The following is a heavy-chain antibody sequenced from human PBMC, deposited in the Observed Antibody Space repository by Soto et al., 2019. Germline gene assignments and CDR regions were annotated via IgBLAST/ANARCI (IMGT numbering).Heavy chain of an antibody. CDR2: IYWDDDK. CDR1: GFSLSTRGVG. D-gene: IGHD3-16*01. Sequence: QITLKESAPTLVKPTQTLTLTCTFSGFSLSTRGVGVAWIRQPPGKAPEWLALIYWDDDKRYSPSLKSRLTITNDTSKTQAVPRMTYTDPFDTATYYCEHDLGFSDPGDHWYDPWGQRTLVTVPS. V-gene: IGHV2-5*02. CDR3: EHDLGFSDPGDHWYDP. J-gene: IGHJ5*02.